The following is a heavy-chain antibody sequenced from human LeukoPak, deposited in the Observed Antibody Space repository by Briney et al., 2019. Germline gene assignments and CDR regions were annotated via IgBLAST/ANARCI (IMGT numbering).Heavy chain of an antibody. Sequence: PGGSLRLSCAASGFTFRNYVMSWVRQTPGKGLEWVSATTGDGGGTNHADSVKGRFTISRDNSKSTLYLQMNSLRADDTAIYYCAKETSSGNFVTIDCWGQGALVTVSS. CDR2: TTGDGGGT. J-gene: IGHJ4*02. D-gene: IGHD1-26*01. V-gene: IGHV3-23*01. CDR3: AKETSSGNFVTIDC. CDR1: GFTFRNYV.